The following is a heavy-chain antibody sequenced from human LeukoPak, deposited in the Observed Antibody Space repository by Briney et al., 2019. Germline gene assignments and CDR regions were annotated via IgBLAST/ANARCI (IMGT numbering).Heavy chain of an antibody. J-gene: IGHJ4*02. CDR3: ARGLMARY. Sequence: SETLSLTCAVYGGSFSGYYWSWIRQPPGKGLEWIGEISHSGSTNYSPSLKSRVTISVDTSKNQFSLKLSSVTAADTAVYYCARGLMARYWGQGTLVTVSS. CDR2: ISHSGST. CDR1: GGSFSGYY. V-gene: IGHV4-34*01.